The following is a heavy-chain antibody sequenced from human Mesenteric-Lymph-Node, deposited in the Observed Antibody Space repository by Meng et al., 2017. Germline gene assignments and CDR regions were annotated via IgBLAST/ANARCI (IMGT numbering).Heavy chain of an antibody. CDR1: GASISSSTYY. CDR3: ARDNSSGYYYDAFTV. D-gene: IGHD3-22*01. J-gene: IGHJ3*01. Sequence: GSLRLSCSVSGASISSSTYYWGWIRQPPGKGLEWIGNIYYSGSTYYNPSFKSRVTISVDTSKNQFSLELSSVTAADTAVYYCARDNSSGYYYDAFTVWGQGTVVTVSS. CDR2: IYYSGST. V-gene: IGHV4-39*07.